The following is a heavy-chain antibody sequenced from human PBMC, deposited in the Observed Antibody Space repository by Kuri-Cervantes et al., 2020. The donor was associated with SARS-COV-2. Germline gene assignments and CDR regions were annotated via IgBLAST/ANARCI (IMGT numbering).Heavy chain of an antibody. V-gene: IGHV4-59*01. J-gene: IGHJ4*02. CDR3: ARSCSSTSCYTY. CDR2: IYYNGTI. Sequence: SETLSLTCTVSDGSISTYFWSWIRQPPGQGLEWIGYIYYNGTINCNPSLRSRVTISVDTSKNQFSLNLSSVTAADTAVYYCARSCSSTSCYTYWGQGTLVTVSS. D-gene: IGHD2-2*02. CDR1: DGSISTYF.